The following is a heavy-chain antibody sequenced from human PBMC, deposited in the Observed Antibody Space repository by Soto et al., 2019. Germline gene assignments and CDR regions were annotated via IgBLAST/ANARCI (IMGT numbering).Heavy chain of an antibody. CDR2: IYPGDSDT. CDR1: GYTFTDYW. D-gene: IGHD2-2*01. CDR3: ARGRDVVVPAAPYNWFDP. Sequence: GESLKISCKGSGYTFTDYWIGWVRQLPGKGLEWMGIIYPGDSDTRYSPSFQGHVTITVDKSTSTAYLQWNTLKASDTAMYYCARGRDVVVPAAPYNWFDPWGQGTLVTVSS. J-gene: IGHJ5*02. V-gene: IGHV5-51*01.